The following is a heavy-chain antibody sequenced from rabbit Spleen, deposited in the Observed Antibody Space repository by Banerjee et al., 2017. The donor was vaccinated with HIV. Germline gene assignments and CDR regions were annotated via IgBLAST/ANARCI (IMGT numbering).Heavy chain of an antibody. V-gene: IGHV1S47*01. CDR2: IDPIFGNT. CDR3: ARDLDGVIGWNFGW. J-gene: IGHJ3*01. D-gene: IGHD4-1*01. Sequence: QEQLVESGGGLVQPGGSLKLSCKASGFDFSDYGVSWVRQAPGKGLEWIGYIDPIFGNTYYANWVNGRFTISSHNAQNTLYLQLSSLTAADTATYFCARDLDGVIGWNFGWWGQGTLVTVS. CDR1: GFDFSDYG.